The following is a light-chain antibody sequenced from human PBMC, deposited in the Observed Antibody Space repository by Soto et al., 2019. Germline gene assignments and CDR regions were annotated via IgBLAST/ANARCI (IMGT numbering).Light chain of an antibody. V-gene: IGKV3-20*01. J-gene: IGKJ4*01. CDR1: QSVSSSY. CDR3: QQYGSSLL. CDR2: GAS. Sequence: EIVLTQSPGTLSLSPGERATLSCRASQSVSSSYLAWYQQKPGQAPRLVVYGASSRATGIPVRFSGSGSGTDFTLTISRLEPEDFAVYYCQQYGSSLLFGGGTNVDI.